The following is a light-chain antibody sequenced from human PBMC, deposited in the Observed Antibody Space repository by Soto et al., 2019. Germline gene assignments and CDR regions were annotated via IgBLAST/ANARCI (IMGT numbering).Light chain of an antibody. CDR3: QQYYNWPRT. V-gene: IGKV1-33*01. J-gene: IGKJ1*01. CDR2: EAS. Sequence: DIQMTQSPSSLSASVGDRITITCQASQDISKYLIWYQQTPGKAPKFLIYEASNLERGVPSRFSGSGSGTEFTLTISSLQPEDFAVYYCQQYYNWPRTFGQGTKVEIK. CDR1: QDISKY.